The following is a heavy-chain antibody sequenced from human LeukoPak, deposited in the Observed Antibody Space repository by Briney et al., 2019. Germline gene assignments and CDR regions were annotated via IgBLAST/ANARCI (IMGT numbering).Heavy chain of an antibody. D-gene: IGHD3-22*01. CDR1: GGSISSYY. CDR3: ARGGYYDSSGYQSYSPHPPYYFDY. J-gene: IGHJ4*02. Sequence: PSETLSLTCTVSGGSISSYYWSWIRQPPGKGLEWIGYIYYSGSTNYNPSLKSRVTISVDTSKNQFSLQLNSVTPEDTAVYYCARGGYYDSSGYQSYSPHPPYYFDYWGQGTLVTVSS. V-gene: IGHV4-59*12. CDR2: IYYSGST.